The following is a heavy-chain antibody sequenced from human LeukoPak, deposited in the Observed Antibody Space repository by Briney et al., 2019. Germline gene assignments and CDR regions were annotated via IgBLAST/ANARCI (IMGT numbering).Heavy chain of an antibody. V-gene: IGHV3-48*01. CDR3: ALDWAYYYDSSGYYDAFDI. Sequence: TGGSLRLSCAASGFTFNKYNMDWVRQAPGKGLEWVSYISSSSSTIYYADSVKGRFTISRDNAKTSLYLQMNSLRAEETAVYYCALDWAYYYDSSGYYDAFDIWGQGTMVTVSS. CDR1: GFTFNKYN. J-gene: IGHJ3*02. D-gene: IGHD3-22*01. CDR2: ISSSSSTI.